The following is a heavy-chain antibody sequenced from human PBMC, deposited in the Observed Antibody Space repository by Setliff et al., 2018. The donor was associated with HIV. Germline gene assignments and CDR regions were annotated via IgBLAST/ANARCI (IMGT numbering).Heavy chain of an antibody. J-gene: IGHJ5*02. V-gene: IGHV4-4*07. D-gene: IGHD6-13*01. Sequence: SETLSLTCTVSGASASSHYWTWIRQPAGKRLEWIGRVYPSGSVNYSPSFQSRVSMSIDTSKNQFSLTLTSVTAADTAVYYCARDQGESTWSYWFDPWGQGTQVTVSS. CDR3: ARDQGESTWSYWFDP. CDR2: VYPSGSV. CDR1: GASASSHY.